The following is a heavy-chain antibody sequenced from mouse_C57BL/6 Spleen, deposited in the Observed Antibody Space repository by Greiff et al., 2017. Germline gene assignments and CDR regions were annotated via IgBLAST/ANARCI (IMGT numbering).Heavy chain of an antibody. Sequence: QVQLQQPGAELVRPGSSVKLSCKASGYTFTSYWLHWVKQRPIQGLEWIGNIDPSDSETHYNQKFKDKATLTVDKSASTAYMQLSSLTPEDSAVYYCARAEAYYGSSYDYWGQGTTLTVSS. CDR1: GYTFTSYW. V-gene: IGHV1-52*01. CDR3: ARAEAYYGSSYDY. D-gene: IGHD1-1*01. J-gene: IGHJ2*01. CDR2: IDPSDSET.